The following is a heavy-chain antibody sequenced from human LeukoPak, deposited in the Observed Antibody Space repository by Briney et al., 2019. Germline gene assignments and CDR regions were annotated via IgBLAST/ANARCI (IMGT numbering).Heavy chain of an antibody. Sequence: SVKASCKASGGTFSSYAISWVRQAPGQGLEWMGGIIPIFGTANYAQKFQGRVTITADESTSTAYMELSSLRSEDTAVYYCARGAAGGAQYDFWSGYYSDYYYGMDVWGQGTTVTASS. V-gene: IGHV1-69*13. CDR2: IIPIFGTA. CDR3: ARGAAGGAQYDFWSGYYSDYYYGMDV. D-gene: IGHD3-3*01. CDR1: GGTFSSYA. J-gene: IGHJ6*02.